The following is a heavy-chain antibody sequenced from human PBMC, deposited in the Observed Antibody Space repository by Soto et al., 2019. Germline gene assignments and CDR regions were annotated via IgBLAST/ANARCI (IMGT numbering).Heavy chain of an antibody. Sequence: QVQVVESGGGVVQPGRSLRLSCAASGFTFSIYAVHWVRQAPGKGLEWVAFISYDGSNKYYADSVKGRFTISRDKSNNTLYLQMNSLRAEDTAVYYCARGVVASMIRGVNWYFDLWGRGTLVTVSS. J-gene: IGHJ2*01. CDR2: ISYDGSNK. V-gene: IGHV3-30-3*01. CDR1: GFTFSIYA. D-gene: IGHD3-10*01. CDR3: ARGVVASMIRGVNWYFDL.